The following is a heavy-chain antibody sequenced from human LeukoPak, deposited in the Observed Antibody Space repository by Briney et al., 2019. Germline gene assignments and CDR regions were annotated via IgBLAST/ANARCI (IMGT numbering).Heavy chain of an antibody. CDR2: ISAYNGNT. D-gene: IGHD3-10*01. J-gene: IGHJ4*02. CDR3: ARAPLLWFGEPPGY. CDR1: GYTFTSYG. Sequence: ASVKVSCKASGYTFTSYGISWVRQAPGQGLEWMGWISAYNGNTNYAQKLRGRVTMTTDTSTSTAYMELRSLRSDDTAVYYCARAPLLWFGEPPGYWGQGTLVTVSS. V-gene: IGHV1-18*01.